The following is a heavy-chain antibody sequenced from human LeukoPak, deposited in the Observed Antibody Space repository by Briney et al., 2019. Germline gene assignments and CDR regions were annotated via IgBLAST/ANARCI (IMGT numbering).Heavy chain of an antibody. CDR3: ARISRVVVVMADY. V-gene: IGHV4-39*01. D-gene: IGHD3-22*01. CDR2: IYYSGST. J-gene: IGHJ4*02. CDR1: GGSISSSSYY. Sequence: SETLSLTCTVSGGSISSSSYYWGWIRQPPGKGLEWIGSIYYSGSTYYNPSLKSRVTISVDTSKNQFSLKLSSVTAADTAVYYCARISRVVVVMADYWGQGTLVTVSS.